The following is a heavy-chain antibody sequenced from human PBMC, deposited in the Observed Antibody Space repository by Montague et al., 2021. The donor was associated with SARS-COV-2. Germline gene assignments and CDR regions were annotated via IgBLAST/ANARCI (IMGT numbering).Heavy chain of an antibody. V-gene: IGHV3-74*01. CDR3: AREGPVTIYYFDY. D-gene: IGHD5-18*01. CDR2: INSDGSST. J-gene: IGHJ4*02. Sequence: SLRLSCAASGFTFSSYWMHWVRQAPGKGLVWVSRINSDGSSTSYAVSVKGRFTISRDNAKNTLYLQMNSLRAEDTAVYYCAREGPVTIYYFDYWGQGTLVTVSS. CDR1: GFTFSSYW.